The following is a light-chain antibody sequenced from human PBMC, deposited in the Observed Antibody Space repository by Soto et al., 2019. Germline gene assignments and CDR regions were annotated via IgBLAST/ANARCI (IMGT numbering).Light chain of an antibody. CDR1: QSVSSY. J-gene: IGKJ4*01. CDR3: QQSGNF. V-gene: IGKV3-11*01. CDR2: DAS. Sequence: EIVLTQSPATLSLSPGERATLSCRASQSVSSYLAWYQQQPGQAPGLLIYDASNRATGIPARFSGSGSGTDFTLTISNLEPKDFAVYYCQQSGNFFGRGTKVEIK.